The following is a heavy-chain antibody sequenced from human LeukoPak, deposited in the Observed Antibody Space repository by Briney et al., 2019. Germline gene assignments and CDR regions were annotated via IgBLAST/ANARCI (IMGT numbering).Heavy chain of an antibody. CDR3: AKDTGYTYALPDY. CDR1: GFTFSRYG. D-gene: IGHD5-18*01. CDR2: ISYDGSNK. V-gene: IGHV3-30*18. Sequence: PGGSLRLSCAASGFTFSRYGMHWVRQAPGKGLGWVAVISYDGSNKYYADSVKGRFTISRDNSKNTLYLQMNSLRAEDTAVYYCAKDTGYTYALPDYWGQGTLVTVSS. J-gene: IGHJ4*02.